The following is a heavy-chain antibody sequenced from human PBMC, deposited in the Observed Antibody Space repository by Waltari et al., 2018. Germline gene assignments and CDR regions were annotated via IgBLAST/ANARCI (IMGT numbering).Heavy chain of an antibody. J-gene: IGHJ6*02. CDR3: ARDRSIAARWGYYYGMDV. CDR1: GYTFTGYY. Sequence: QVQLVQSGAEVKKPGASVKVSCKASGYTFTGYYMHWVRQAPGQGLEWMGRINPNSGGTNYAQKFQGRVTMTRDTSISTAYMELSRLRSDDTAVYYCARDRSIAARWGYYYGMDVWGQGTTVTVSS. CDR2: INPNSGGT. V-gene: IGHV1-2*06. D-gene: IGHD6-6*01.